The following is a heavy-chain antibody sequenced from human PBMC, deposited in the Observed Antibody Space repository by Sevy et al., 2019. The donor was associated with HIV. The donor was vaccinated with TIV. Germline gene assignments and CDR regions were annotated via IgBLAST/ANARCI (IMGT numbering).Heavy chain of an antibody. CDR1: GFTFSSHS. Sequence: GGSLRLSCAASGFTFSSHSLNWVRQAPGKGLEWVSYISGRSGTTYYADSVKGRFTISRDNAKNSLYLQMNSLRDEDTAVYYCAINQEFYGSLQDYWGQGTLVTVSS. D-gene: IGHD2-15*01. CDR2: ISGRSGTT. CDR3: AINQEFYGSLQDY. J-gene: IGHJ4*02. V-gene: IGHV3-48*02.